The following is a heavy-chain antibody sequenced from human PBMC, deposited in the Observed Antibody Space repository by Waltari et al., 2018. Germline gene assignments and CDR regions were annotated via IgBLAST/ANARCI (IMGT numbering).Heavy chain of an antibody. CDR1: GFTLSDYY. Sequence: QVQLVESGGALVKPGGSLSLSCAASGFTLSDYYISWIRKAPGKGLEWVSYISSNSGTAINYADSVIGRFTISRDNAKNSLYLQMNSLRVEDTAFYYCARAESYSDYDYSRLYFDWWGPGTLVTVSS. CDR3: ARAESYSDYDYSRLYFDW. CDR2: ISSNSGTAI. D-gene: IGHD5-12*01. J-gene: IGHJ4*02. V-gene: IGHV3-11*04.